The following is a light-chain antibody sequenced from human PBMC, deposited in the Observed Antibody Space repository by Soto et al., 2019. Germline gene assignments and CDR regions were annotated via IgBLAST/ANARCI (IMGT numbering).Light chain of an antibody. Sequence: DIVMTQSPLSLPVTPGEPASISCRSSQSLLHSNGYNYLDWYLQKPGQSPQLLIYLGSNRSSGVPDRFSGSGSGTDLTLKISRVEAEDVGVYYCMQTLQTPTFGQGTKVDI. V-gene: IGKV2-28*01. J-gene: IGKJ1*01. CDR3: MQTLQTPT. CDR2: LGS. CDR1: QSLLHSNGYNY.